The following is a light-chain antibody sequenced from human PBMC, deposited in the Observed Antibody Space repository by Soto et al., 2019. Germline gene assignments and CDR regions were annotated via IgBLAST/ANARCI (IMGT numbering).Light chain of an antibody. V-gene: IGKV1-9*01. CDR2: AAS. J-gene: IGKJ1*01. Sequence: IQLTQSPSSLSASVGNRVTITCRASQGISNFLAWYQQKPGKAPKLLIYAASTLQSGVPSRFSGSGSGTDFTLTISRLKPEDFAVYYCQQYGSSGTFGQGTKVDIK. CDR1: QGISNF. CDR3: QQYGSSGT.